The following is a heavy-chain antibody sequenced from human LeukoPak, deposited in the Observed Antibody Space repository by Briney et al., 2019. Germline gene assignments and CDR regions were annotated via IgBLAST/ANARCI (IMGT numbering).Heavy chain of an antibody. CDR3: ARYSESPRYFDY. V-gene: IGHV4-59*01. Sequence: SETLSLTCTVSGGSISTYYWSWIRQPPGKGLEWIAYIDYSGSTSYNPSLKSRVTISIDTSKNQFSLKLSSVTAADTAVYYCARYSESPRYFDYWGQGTLVTVSS. J-gene: IGHJ4*02. CDR2: IDYSGST. D-gene: IGHD2-15*01. CDR1: GGSISTYY.